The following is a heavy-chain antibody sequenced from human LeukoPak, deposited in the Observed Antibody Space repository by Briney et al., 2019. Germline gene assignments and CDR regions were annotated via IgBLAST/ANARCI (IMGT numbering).Heavy chain of an antibody. J-gene: IGHJ4*02. CDR3: ARDKIRFLGDY. V-gene: IGHV3-7*03. CDR1: GFTFSSYA. D-gene: IGHD3-3*01. CDR2: IKQDGSEK. Sequence: PGGSLRLSCAASGFTFSSYAMSWVRQAPGKGLEWVANIKQDGSEKYYVDSVKGRFTISRDNAKNSLYLQMNSLRAEDTAVYYCARDKIRFLGDYWGQGTLVTVSS.